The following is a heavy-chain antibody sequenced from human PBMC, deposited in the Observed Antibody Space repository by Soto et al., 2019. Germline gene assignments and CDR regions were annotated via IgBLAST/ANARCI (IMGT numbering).Heavy chain of an antibody. CDR2: IYYSGST. J-gene: IGHJ4*02. V-gene: IGHV4-59*01. CDR1: GGSISSYY. D-gene: IGHD2-15*01. Sequence: QVQLQESGPGLVKPSETLSLTCTVSGGSISSYYWSWIRQPTGKGLEWIGYIYYSGSTNYNPSLQSRVTISVDTSKNQCSLQLSSVTAADTAVYYCARGECSGGSCYRVWGQGTLVTVSS. CDR3: ARGECSGGSCYRV.